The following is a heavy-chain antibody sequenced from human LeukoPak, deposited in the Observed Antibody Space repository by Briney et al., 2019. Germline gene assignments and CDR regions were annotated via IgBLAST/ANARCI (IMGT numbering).Heavy chain of an antibody. D-gene: IGHD3-9*01. CDR2: MNHSGST. Sequence: KPSETLSLTCVVYGGSFSGHYWSWIRQPPGKGLEWIGEMNHSGSTNYNPSLKSRVTISVDTSKNQLSLKLSSVTAADTAVYYCARGHTYYDFLTGYYSFAYFQHWGQGTLVTVSS. J-gene: IGHJ1*01. CDR3: ARGHTYYDFLTGYYSFAYFQH. V-gene: IGHV4-34*01. CDR1: GGSFSGHY.